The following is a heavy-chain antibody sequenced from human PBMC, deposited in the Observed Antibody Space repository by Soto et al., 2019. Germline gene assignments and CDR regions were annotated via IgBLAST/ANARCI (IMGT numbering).Heavy chain of an antibody. D-gene: IGHD2-21*02. V-gene: IGHV1-69*13. CDR3: AKAVGGDAGDNYYYDF. Sequence: SVKVSCKASGGTFSKFGISWVRQAPGQGLEWMGGIIPFFGTARYSQKFEDRITITADESTNTVYMDLRSLTSEATAIYYCAKAVGGDAGDNYYYDFWGQVALGTVSS. CDR2: IIPFFGTA. J-gene: IGHJ4*02. CDR1: GGTFSKFG.